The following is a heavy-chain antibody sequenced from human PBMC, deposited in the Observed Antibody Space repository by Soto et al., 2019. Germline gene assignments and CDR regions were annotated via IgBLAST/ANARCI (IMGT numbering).Heavy chain of an antibody. J-gene: IGHJ2*01. CDR1: GFTFSSYG. Sequence: GGSLRLSCAASGFTFSSYGMHWVRQAPGKGLEWVAVIWYDGSNKYYADSVKGRFTISRDNSKNTLYLQMNSLRAEDTAVYYCARDEFSPWYFDLWGRGTLVTVSS. CDR3: ARDEFSPWYFDL. V-gene: IGHV3-33*01. CDR2: IWYDGSNK.